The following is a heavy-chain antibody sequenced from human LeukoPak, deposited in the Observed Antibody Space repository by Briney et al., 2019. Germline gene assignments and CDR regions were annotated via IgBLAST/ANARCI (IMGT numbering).Heavy chain of an antibody. J-gene: IGHJ4*02. V-gene: IGHV4-39*01. CDR2: IYYSGTT. CDR3: ARNLRPATLDY. D-gene: IGHD1-1*01. CDR1: GGSISSSSYY. Sequence: SDTLSLTCTVSGGSISSSSYYWGWIRQPPGKGLEWIGSIYYSGTTYYNPSLKSRVTISVDTSKNQFSLKLSSVTAADTAVYYCARNLRPATLDYWGQGTLVTVSS.